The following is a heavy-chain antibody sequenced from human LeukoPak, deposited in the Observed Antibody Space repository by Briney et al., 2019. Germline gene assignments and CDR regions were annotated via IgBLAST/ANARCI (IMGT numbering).Heavy chain of an antibody. CDR1: GYTFTGYY. V-gene: IGHV1-2*02. D-gene: IGHD3-3*01. CDR2: INPKSGGT. J-gene: IGHJ6*02. Sequence: ASVKVSCKASGYTFTGYYMHWVRQAPGQGLEWMGWINPKSGGTNYAQKFQGRVTMTRGTSISTAYMELSRLRSGDTAVYYCARGEAYYDFWSGRNYGMDVWGQGTTVTVSS. CDR3: ARGEAYYDFWSGRNYGMDV.